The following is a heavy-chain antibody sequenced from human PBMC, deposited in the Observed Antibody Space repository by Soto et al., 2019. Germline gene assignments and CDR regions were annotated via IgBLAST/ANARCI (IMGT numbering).Heavy chain of an antibody. Sequence: SQTLSLTCAISGDSVSSTSTAWSWIRQSPSRGLEWLGRTYYRSKWYSDYAVSVKSRITLNPDTSKNQFSLQLNSVTPEDTAVYYCARGSYYSGWVWGQGTLVTVSS. CDR2: TYYRSKWYS. J-gene: IGHJ4*02. D-gene: IGHD6-19*01. CDR1: GDSVSSTSTA. CDR3: ARGSYYSGWV. V-gene: IGHV6-1*01.